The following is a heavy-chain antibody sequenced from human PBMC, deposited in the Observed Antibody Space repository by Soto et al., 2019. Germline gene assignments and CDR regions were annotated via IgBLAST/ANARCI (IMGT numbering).Heavy chain of an antibody. D-gene: IGHD6-19*01. CDR1: GDSVSSNSAA. J-gene: IGHJ4*02. CDR3: ARAPPYSSGWPFDY. CDR2: TYYRSKWYN. Sequence: SQTLSLACAISGDSVSSNSAAWNWIRQSPSRGLEWLGRTYYRSKWYNDYAVSVKSRITINPDTSKNQFSLQLNSVTPEDTAVYYCARAPPYSSGWPFDYWGQGTLVTVSS. V-gene: IGHV6-1*01.